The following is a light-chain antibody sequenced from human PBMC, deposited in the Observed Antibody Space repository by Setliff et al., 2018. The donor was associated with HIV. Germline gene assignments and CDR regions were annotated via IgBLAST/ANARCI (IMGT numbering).Light chain of an antibody. V-gene: IGKV3-20*01. CDR3: QQYGRSPGT. J-gene: IGKJ1*01. CDR1: QSVNNNY. CDR2: DAS. Sequence: EIVLTQSPGSLSLSPGERGTLSCRASQSVNNNYLAWYQQKPGQAPRLVIYDASRRAAGIPDRFSGSGSGTDFTLTISRLEPEDFAVYYCQQYGRSPGTFGQGTKVDIK.